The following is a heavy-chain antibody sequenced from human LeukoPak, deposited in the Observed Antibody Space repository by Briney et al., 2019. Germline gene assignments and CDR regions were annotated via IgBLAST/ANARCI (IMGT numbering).Heavy chain of an antibody. J-gene: IGHJ4*02. D-gene: IGHD3-3*01. CDR2: ISAYNGNT. CDR1: GYTFTNYG. V-gene: IGHV1-18*01. CDR3: ARGRITIFGGFMGFDY. Sequence: ASVKVSCKASGYTFTNYGISWVRQAPGQGLEWMGWISAYNGNTNYAQKLQGRVTMTTDTSTSTAYMELRSLRSDDTAVYYCARGRITIFGGFMGFDYWGQGTLVTVSS.